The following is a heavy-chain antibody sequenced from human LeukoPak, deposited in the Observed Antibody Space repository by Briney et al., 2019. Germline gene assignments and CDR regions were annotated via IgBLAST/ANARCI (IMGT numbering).Heavy chain of an antibody. Sequence: SGGSLRLSCAASGFAVFSNYMNWVRQAPGKGLEWVSVIYSDGDTSYADSVKGRFTISRDISKNTLYLQMNSLRAEDTAVYYCARVRWGGLYYFDYWGQGTLVTVSS. D-gene: IGHD3-16*01. CDR1: GFAVFSNY. J-gene: IGHJ4*02. CDR3: ARVRWGGLYYFDY. V-gene: IGHV3-66*01. CDR2: IYSDGDT.